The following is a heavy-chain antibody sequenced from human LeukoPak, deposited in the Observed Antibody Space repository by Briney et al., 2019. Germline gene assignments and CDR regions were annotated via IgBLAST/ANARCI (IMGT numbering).Heavy chain of an antibody. J-gene: IGHJ4*02. Sequence: GGSLRLSCAASGFTFSSYGMHWVRQAPGKGLEWVAVIRYDGSNKYYADSVKGRFTISRDNSKNTLYLQMNSLRAEDTAVYYCARDPSIVGATECYFDYWGQGTLVTVSS. CDR2: IRYDGSNK. CDR3: ARDPSIVGATECYFDY. D-gene: IGHD1-26*01. V-gene: IGHV3-33*01. CDR1: GFTFSSYG.